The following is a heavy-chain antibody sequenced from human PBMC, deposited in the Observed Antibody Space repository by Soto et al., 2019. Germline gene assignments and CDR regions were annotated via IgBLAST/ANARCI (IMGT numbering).Heavy chain of an antibody. CDR2: ISAYNGNT. J-gene: IGHJ5*01. V-gene: IGHV1-18*01. D-gene: IGHD3-22*01. Sequence: ASVKVSCKASGYTFTSYGISWVRQAPGQGLEWMGWISAYNGNTNYAQKLQGRFTMTTDTSTSTAYMELRSLRSDDTAVYYCARDHVVTMIVMVYNNWFDPWGQGTLVTVSS. CDR1: GYTFTSYG. CDR3: ARDHVVTMIVMVYNNWFDP.